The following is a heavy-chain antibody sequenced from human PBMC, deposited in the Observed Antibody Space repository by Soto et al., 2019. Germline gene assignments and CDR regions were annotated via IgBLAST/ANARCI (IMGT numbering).Heavy chain of an antibody. D-gene: IGHD6-13*01. Sequence: GASVKVSCKASGYSFTGYYMHWVRQAPGQGLEWMGIINPSGGSTSYAQKFQGRVTMTRDTSTSTVYMELSSLRSEDTAVYYCARDVAAAGTGGPPYYYYYGMDVWGQWTTVTVS. CDR2: INPSGGST. CDR3: ARDVAAAGTGGPPYYYYYGMDV. V-gene: IGHV1-46*01. J-gene: IGHJ6*02. CDR1: GYSFTGYY.